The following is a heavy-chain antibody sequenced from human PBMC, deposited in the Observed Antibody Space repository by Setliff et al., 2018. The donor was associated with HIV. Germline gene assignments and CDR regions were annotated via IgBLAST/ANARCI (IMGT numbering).Heavy chain of an antibody. Sequence: PGESLKISCKGSGYSFTSYWIGWVRQVPGKGLEWMGIIYPGDSETRYSPSFQGQVTISVDKSISTAYVQWSSLKASDTAMYYCARRGIVVVPAGAFDIWGQGTMVTVSS. J-gene: IGHJ3*02. CDR1: GYSFTSYW. CDR3: ARRGIVVVPAGAFDI. D-gene: IGHD2-2*01. CDR2: IYPGDSET. V-gene: IGHV5-51*01.